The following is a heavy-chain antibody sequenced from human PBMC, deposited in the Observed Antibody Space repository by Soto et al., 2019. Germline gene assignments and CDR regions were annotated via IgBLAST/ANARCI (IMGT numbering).Heavy chain of an antibody. V-gene: IGHV1-3*01. CDR2: INAGNGNT. Sequence: ASVKVSCKASGYTFTSYAMHWVRQAPGQRLEWMGWINAGNGNTKYSQKFQGRVTITRDTSASTAYMELSSLRSEDTAVYYCARDRDGSYYLAYYFDYWGQGTLVTVSS. CDR1: GYTFTSYA. D-gene: IGHD1-26*01. J-gene: IGHJ4*02. CDR3: ARDRDGSYYLAYYFDY.